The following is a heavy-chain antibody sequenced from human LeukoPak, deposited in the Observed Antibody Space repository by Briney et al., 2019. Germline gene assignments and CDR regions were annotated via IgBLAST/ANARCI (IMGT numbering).Heavy chain of an antibody. J-gene: IGHJ4*02. V-gene: IGHV1-2*02. CDR2: INPNSGGT. CDR3: ASSIAVAGTGFDY. Sequence: ASLKVSCKASGYTFTGYYMHWVRQAPGQGLEWMGWINPNSGGTNYAQKFQGRVTMTRDTSISTAYMELSRLRSDDTAVYYCASSIAVAGTGFDYWGQGTLVTVSS. CDR1: GYTFTGYY. D-gene: IGHD6-19*01.